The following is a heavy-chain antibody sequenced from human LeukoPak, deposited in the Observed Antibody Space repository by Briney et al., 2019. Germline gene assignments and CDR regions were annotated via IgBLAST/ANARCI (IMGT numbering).Heavy chain of an antibody. D-gene: IGHD6-6*01. CDR2: ISSSSSYI. J-gene: IGHJ4*02. CDR3: ARDFEQLVPFDY. V-gene: IGHV3-21*01. Sequence: GGSLRLSCAASGFTFSSYSMNWVRQAPGKGLEWVSSISSSSSYIYYADSVKGRFTISRDNAKNSLYLQMNSLRAEDTAVYYCARDFEQLVPFDYWGQGTLVTVSS. CDR1: GFTFSSYS.